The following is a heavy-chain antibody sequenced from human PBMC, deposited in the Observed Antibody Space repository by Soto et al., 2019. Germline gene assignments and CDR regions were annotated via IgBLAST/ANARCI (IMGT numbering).Heavy chain of an antibody. CDR3: ARPARLVDV. CDR1: GDSITKHY. Sequence: SETLSLTCAVSGDSITKHYWTWIRQPPGKGLEYIGYIFYTGDINYNPSLKSRVTISIDTSKNQFSLKLASVTAADTAIYYCARPARLVDVWGQGTMVTVSS. J-gene: IGHJ3*01. V-gene: IGHV4-59*11. CDR2: IFYTGDI.